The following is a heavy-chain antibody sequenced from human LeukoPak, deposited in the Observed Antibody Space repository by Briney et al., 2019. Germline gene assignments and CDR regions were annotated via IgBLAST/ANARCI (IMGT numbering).Heavy chain of an antibody. J-gene: IGHJ4*02. CDR2: ISTYNGNT. CDR1: GYTFTSHG. D-gene: IGHD3-22*01. CDR3: ARADSGYYIADY. V-gene: IGHV1-18*01. Sequence: ASVKVSCKASGYTFTSHGISWLRQAPGQGLEWMGWISTYNGNTNYAQKLQGRVTMTTDTSTSTAYMELRSLRSDDTAVYYCARADSGYYIADYWGQGTLVTVSS.